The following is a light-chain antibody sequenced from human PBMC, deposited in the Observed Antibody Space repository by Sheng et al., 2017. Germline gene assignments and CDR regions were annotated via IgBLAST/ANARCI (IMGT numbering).Light chain of an antibody. Sequence: SYVLTQPPSVSVAPGKTARITCGGNNIASKSVHWYQQKPGQAPVLVVHDDSDRPSEIPERFSGSNSGNTATLTISRVEAGDEADYYCQVWDSSSDHWVFGGGTEADRP. V-gene: IGLV3-21*03. CDR2: DDS. J-gene: IGLJ3*02. CDR3: QVWDSSSDHWV. CDR1: NIASKS.